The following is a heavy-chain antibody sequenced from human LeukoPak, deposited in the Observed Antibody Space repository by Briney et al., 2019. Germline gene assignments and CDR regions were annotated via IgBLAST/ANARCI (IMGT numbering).Heavy chain of an antibody. CDR2: ISGHNGNT. V-gene: IGHV1-18*01. J-gene: IGHJ4*02. CDR3: VRGGSHSGYDY. D-gene: IGHD1-26*01. CDR1: GYTFNSHD. Sequence: ASVKVSCKASGYTFNSHDFTWVRQAPGQGLEWVGWISGHNGNTNCAQKLQGRVTMTTDTFTSTAHMELRSLRSDDTAVYYCVRGGSHSGYDYWGQGTLVTVSS.